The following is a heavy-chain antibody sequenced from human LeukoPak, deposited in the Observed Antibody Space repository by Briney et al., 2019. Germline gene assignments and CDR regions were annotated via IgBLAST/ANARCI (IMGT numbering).Heavy chain of an antibody. CDR2: IYTSGST. CDR3: ARPSVSGYYYAHFQH. J-gene: IGHJ1*01. V-gene: IGHV4-4*07. CDR1: GGSISSYY. D-gene: IGHD3-22*01. Sequence: SETLSLTCTVSGGSISSYYWSWIRQPAGKGLEWIGRIYTSGSTNYNPSLKSRVTMSVDTSKNQFSLKLSSVTAADTAVYYCARPSVSGYYYAHFQHWGQGTLVTVSS.